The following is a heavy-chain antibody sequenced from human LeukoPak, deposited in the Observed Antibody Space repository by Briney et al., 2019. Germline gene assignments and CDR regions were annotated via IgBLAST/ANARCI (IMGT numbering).Heavy chain of an antibody. CDR3: ARDRTREGPSRGHAFDI. V-gene: IGHV4-31*03. J-gene: IGHJ3*02. CDR1: GGSISSGGYY. D-gene: IGHD1-1*01. Sequence: PSQTLSLTCTVSGGSISSGGYYWSWIRQHPGKGLEWIGYIYYSGSTYYNPSLKSRVTISVDTSKNQFSLKLSSVTAADTAVYYCARDRTREGPSRGHAFDIWGQGTMVTVSS. CDR2: IYYSGST.